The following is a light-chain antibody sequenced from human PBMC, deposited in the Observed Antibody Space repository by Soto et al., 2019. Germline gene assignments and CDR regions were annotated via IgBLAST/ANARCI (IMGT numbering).Light chain of an antibody. Sequence: QSVLTQPPSVSGAPGQRVTISCTGSSPNIGAGYDVHWYQQLPGTAPKLLIYGNSNRPSGVPDRFSGSKSGTSASLAITGLQAEYEADYYCQSYDSSLSGSVFGGGTKLTVL. V-gene: IGLV1-40*01. CDR1: SPNIGAGYD. CDR2: GNS. CDR3: QSYDSSLSGSV. J-gene: IGLJ2*01.